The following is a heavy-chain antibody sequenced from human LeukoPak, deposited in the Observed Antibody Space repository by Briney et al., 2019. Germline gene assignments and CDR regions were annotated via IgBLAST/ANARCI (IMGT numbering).Heavy chain of an antibody. CDR1: GFTFSSYA. CDR2: ISGSGGST. Sequence: GGSLRLSCAASGFTFSSYAMSRVRQAPGKGLEWVSAISGSGGSTYYADSVKGRFTISRDNSKNTLYLQMNSLRAEDTAVYYCAKGHFLRWLGRRYFDYWGQGTLVTVSS. CDR3: AKGHFLRWLGRRYFDY. D-gene: IGHD6-19*01. J-gene: IGHJ4*02. V-gene: IGHV3-23*01.